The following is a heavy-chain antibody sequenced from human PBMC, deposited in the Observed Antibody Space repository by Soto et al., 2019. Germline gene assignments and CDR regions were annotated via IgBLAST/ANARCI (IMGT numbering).Heavy chain of an antibody. D-gene: IGHD3-3*01. Sequence: ASVKVSCKASGYNFNTYGINWVRQAPGRGPELMGWISAYDGKTVYEEKFQGRVTMTTDTSTSTAYMELRSLRSDDTAVYYCARDPHDFWTSYWFDPWGQGTLVTVSS. J-gene: IGHJ5*02. CDR3: ARDPHDFWTSYWFDP. CDR2: ISAYDGKT. CDR1: GYNFNTYG. V-gene: IGHV1-18*01.